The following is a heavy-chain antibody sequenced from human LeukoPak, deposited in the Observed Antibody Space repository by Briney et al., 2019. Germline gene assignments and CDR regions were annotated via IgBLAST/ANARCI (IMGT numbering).Heavy chain of an antibody. CDR3: ATYRGAHKKTLDD. J-gene: IGHJ4*02. V-gene: IGHV3-7*03. CDR2: IKQDESEE. D-gene: IGHD1-26*01. CDR1: GFSLSTYW. Sequence: GGSLRLSCAASGFSLSTYWMSWVRQAPGKGLEWVANIKQDESEEDYVDSVKGRFTISRDNAKNSLYLQMSSLRAEDTAVYYWATYRGAHKKTLDDGGQETWVTVPS.